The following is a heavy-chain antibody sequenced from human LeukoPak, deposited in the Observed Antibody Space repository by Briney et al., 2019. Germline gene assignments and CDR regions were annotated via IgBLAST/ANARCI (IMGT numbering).Heavy chain of an antibody. Sequence: PGGSLRLSCAASGFTFSSYEMNWVRQAPGKGLEWVSYISSSGNTIYDADSVKGRFTISRDNAKNSLYLQMNSLRAEDTAVYYCARDRNYDGAFDMWGQGTMVTVSS. CDR3: ARDRNYDGAFDM. CDR1: GFTFSSYE. V-gene: IGHV3-48*03. CDR2: ISSSGNTI. J-gene: IGHJ3*02. D-gene: IGHD3-3*01.